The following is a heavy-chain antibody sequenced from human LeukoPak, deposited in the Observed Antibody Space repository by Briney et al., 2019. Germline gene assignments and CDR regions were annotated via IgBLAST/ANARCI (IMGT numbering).Heavy chain of an antibody. CDR2: IDHRGTA. J-gene: IGHJ4*02. CDR3: AVGITILGVAASFDS. Sequence: SETPSLTCAVYGASYNAYYWSWIRQPPGKGLEWIGDIDHRGTATYNPSLKSRLSISADASKNQFSLKLNSVTDADTAVYYCAVGITILGVAASFDSWGQGNLVIVSS. D-gene: IGHD3-3*01. V-gene: IGHV4-34*01. CDR1: GASYNAYY.